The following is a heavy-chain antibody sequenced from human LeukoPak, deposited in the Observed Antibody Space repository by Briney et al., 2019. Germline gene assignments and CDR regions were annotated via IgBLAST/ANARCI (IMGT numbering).Heavy chain of an antibody. CDR1: GYTFTSYG. Sequence: ASVKVSCKASGYTFTSYGISWVRQAPGQGLEWMGIINPSGGSTSYAQKFQGRVTMTRDMSTSTVYMELSSLRSEDTAVYYCARAGSRRNGYNKQGFDYWGQGTLVTVSS. CDR3: ARAGSRRNGYNKQGFDY. V-gene: IGHV1-46*01. D-gene: IGHD5-24*01. CDR2: INPSGGST. J-gene: IGHJ4*02.